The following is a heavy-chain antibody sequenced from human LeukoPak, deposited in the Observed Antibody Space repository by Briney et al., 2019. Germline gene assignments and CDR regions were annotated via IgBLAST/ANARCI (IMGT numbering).Heavy chain of an antibody. Sequence: PGGSLRLSCAASGFTVSSNHMTWVRQAPGKGLEWVSIIYSGGSTYYADSVKGRFTISRDNSKNTLYLQVSSLRAEDTAVYYCARGQSTTVTTFHFWGQGTLVTVSS. CDR1: GFTVSSNH. CDR2: IYSGGST. CDR3: ARGQSTTVTTFHF. D-gene: IGHD4-11*01. V-gene: IGHV3-53*01. J-gene: IGHJ4*02.